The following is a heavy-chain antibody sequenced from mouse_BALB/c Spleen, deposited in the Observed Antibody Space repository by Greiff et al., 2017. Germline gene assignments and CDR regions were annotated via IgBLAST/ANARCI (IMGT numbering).Heavy chain of an antibody. V-gene: IGHV1-18*01. CDR1: GYTFTDYN. CDR2: INPNNGGT. D-gene: IGHD3-2*01. J-gene: IGHJ3*01. CDR3: ARGDRAWFAY. Sequence: EVKLMASGPELVKPGASVKIPCKASGYTFTDYNMDWVKQSHGKSLEWIGDINPNNGGTIYNQKFKGKATLTVDKSSSTAYMELRSLTSEDTAVYYCARGDRAWFAYWGQGTLVTVSA.